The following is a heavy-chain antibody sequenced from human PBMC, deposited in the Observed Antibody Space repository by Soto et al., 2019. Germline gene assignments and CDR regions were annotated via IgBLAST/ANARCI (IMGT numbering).Heavy chain of an antibody. CDR3: ATPSSSWGTLRALDAFDI. CDR1: GYTLTELS. Sequence: ASVKVSCKVSGYTLTELSMHWVRQAPGKGLEWMGGFDPEDGETIYAQKFQGRVTMTEDTSTDTAYMELSSLRSEDTAVYYCATPSSSWGTLRALDAFDIWGQGTMVTVSS. J-gene: IGHJ3*02. D-gene: IGHD6-13*01. V-gene: IGHV1-24*01. CDR2: FDPEDGET.